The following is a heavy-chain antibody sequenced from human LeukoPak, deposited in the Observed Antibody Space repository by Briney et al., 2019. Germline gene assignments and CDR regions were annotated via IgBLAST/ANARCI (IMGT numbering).Heavy chain of an antibody. V-gene: IGHV3-7*01. CDR3: ARDFVVVTAIRDSGFDY. CDR2: IKQDGSEK. Sequence: GGSLRLSCAASGFTFSTYEMTWVRQSPGKGLEWVANIKQDGSEKYYVGSVKGRFTISRDNAKNSLYLQMNSLRAEDTAVYYCARDFVVVTAIRDSGFDYWGQGTLVTVSS. CDR1: GFTFSTYE. J-gene: IGHJ4*02. D-gene: IGHD2-21*02.